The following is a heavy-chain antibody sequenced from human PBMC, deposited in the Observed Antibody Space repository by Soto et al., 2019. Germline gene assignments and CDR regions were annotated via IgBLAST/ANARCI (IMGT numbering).Heavy chain of an antibody. D-gene: IGHD2-2*02. Sequence: GESLKISCKGSVYSFTSYWISWVRQMPGKGLEWMGRIDPSDSYTNYSPSFQGHVTISADKSISTAYLQWSSLKASDTAMYYCARQPPDIVVVPTTIHYYYYGMDVWGQGTTVTVSS. CDR1: VYSFTSYW. CDR3: ARQPPDIVVVPTTIHYYYYGMDV. V-gene: IGHV5-10-1*01. J-gene: IGHJ6*02. CDR2: IDPSDSYT.